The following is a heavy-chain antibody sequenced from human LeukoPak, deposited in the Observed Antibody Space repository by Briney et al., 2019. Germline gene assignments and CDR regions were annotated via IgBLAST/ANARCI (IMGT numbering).Heavy chain of an antibody. Sequence: GGTLRLSCAASGFTFSSYGMSWVRQAPGKGLEWVSAISGSGGSTYYADSVKGRFTISRDNSKNTLYLQMNSLRAEDTAVYYCAKRDGVVGATSPPLFDYWGQGTLVTVSS. J-gene: IGHJ4*02. D-gene: IGHD1-26*01. CDR2: ISGSGGST. CDR3: AKRDGVVGATSPPLFDY. V-gene: IGHV3-23*01. CDR1: GFTFSSYG.